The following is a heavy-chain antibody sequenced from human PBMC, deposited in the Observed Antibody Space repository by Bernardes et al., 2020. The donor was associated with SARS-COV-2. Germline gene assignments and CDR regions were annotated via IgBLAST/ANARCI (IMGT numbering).Heavy chain of an antibody. CDR3: ARDTPGVGGWYSGAFDY. V-gene: IGHV4-31*11. J-gene: IGHJ4*02. Sequence: SETLSLTCAVSGYSISSGGYYWSWIRQHPGKGLEWIGYIYYSGSTYYNPSLKSRVTISVDTSKNQFSLKLSSVTAADTAVYYCARDTPGVGGWYSGAFDYWGQGTLVTVSS. D-gene: IGHD6-19*01. CDR2: IYYSGST. CDR1: GYSISSGGYY.